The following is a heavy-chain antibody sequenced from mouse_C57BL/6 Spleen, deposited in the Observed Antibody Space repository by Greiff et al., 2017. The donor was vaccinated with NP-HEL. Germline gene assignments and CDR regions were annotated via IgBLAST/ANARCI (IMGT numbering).Heavy chain of an antibody. CDR3: ARGSLLLPFDY. J-gene: IGHJ2*01. Sequence: QVKLMESGAELVRPGTSVKMSCKASGYTFTNYWIGWAKQRPGHGLEWIGDIYPGGGYTNYNEKFKGKATLTADKSSSTAYMQFSGLTSEDSAIYYCARGSLLLPFDYWGQGTTLTVSS. V-gene: IGHV1-63*01. D-gene: IGHD1-1*01. CDR2: IYPGGGYT. CDR1: GYTFTNYW.